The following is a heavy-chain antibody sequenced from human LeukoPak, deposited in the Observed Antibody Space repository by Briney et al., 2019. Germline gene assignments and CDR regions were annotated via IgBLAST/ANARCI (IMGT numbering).Heavy chain of an antibody. V-gene: IGHV1-2*02. Sequence: PKASVKVSCKASGYTFTAYCMHWVRQAPGQGLEWMGWIKPNSGGTNYAEKLQGRVTMTRDTSISTASMGLSRLRADDTAVYYCARVPAALNANYYNYGMDVWGQGTTVTVSS. CDR1: GYTFTAYC. D-gene: IGHD2-2*01. CDR3: ARVPAALNANYYNYGMDV. J-gene: IGHJ6*02. CDR2: IKPNSGGT.